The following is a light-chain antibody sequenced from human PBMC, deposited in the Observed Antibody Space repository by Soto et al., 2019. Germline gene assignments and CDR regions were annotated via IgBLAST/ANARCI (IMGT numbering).Light chain of an antibody. J-gene: IGLJ2*01. CDR1: SSDIGSNP. V-gene: IGLV1-44*01. Sequence: QSVLTQPPSASGTPGQRVAISCSGGSSDIGSNPVNWYLHLPGAAPQLLISRDNQRPSGVPVRFSGSKSGTSAALTIGGLQSEDVADYFCSAWDDNISGPVFVGGTELTVL. CDR3: SAWDDNISGPV. CDR2: RDN.